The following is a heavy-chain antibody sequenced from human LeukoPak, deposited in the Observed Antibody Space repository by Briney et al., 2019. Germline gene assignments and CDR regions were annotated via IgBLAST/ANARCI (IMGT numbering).Heavy chain of an antibody. CDR1: GGSISSGDYY. D-gene: IGHD4-17*01. CDR3: ARDGPYGDPPAPFDY. V-gene: IGHV4-30-4*01. CDR2: IYYSGST. Sequence: SETLSLTCTVSGGSISSGDYYWSWIRQPPGKGLEWIGYIYYSGSTYYNPSLKSRVAISVDTSKNQFSLKLSSVTAADTAVYYCARDGPYGDPPAPFDYWGQGTLVTVSS. J-gene: IGHJ4*02.